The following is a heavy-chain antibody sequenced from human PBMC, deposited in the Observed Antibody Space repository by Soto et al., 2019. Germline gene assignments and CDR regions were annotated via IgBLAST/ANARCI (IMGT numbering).Heavy chain of an antibody. CDR2: IIPIFGTA. D-gene: IGHD2-21*02. V-gene: IGHV1-69*13. Sequence: GASVKVSCKASGGTFSSYAIGWVRQAPGQGLEWMGGIIPIFGTANYAQKFQGRVTITADESTSTAYMELSSLRSEDTAVYYCATPSPSRLEGVVVTAIPLDYWGQGTLVTVSS. J-gene: IGHJ4*02. CDR1: GGTFSSYA. CDR3: ATPSPSRLEGVVVTAIPLDY.